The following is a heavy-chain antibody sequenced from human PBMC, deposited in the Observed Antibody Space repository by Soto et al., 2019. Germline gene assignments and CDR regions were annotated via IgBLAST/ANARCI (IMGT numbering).Heavy chain of an antibody. Sequence: GGSLRLSCAASGFTFSSYWMSWVRQAPGKGLEWVANIKQDGSEKYYVDSVKGRFTISRDNAKNSLYLQMNRLRAEDTAVYYCARSLGYCSSTSCFNYYYGMDVWGQGTTVTVSS. J-gene: IGHJ6*02. CDR2: IKQDGSEK. CDR1: GFTFSSYW. V-gene: IGHV3-7*01. D-gene: IGHD2-2*01. CDR3: ARSLGYCSSTSCFNYYYGMDV.